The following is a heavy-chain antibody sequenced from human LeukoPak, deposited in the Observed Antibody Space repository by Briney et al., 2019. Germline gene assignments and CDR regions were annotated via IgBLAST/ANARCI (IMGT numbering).Heavy chain of an antibody. CDR3: AKELYFGSGSYPDY. Sequence: PGGSLRLSCAASGVTFSSYGMHWVRQAPGKGLEWVAVISHDGSDNHYADSVKGRFTISRDNSKNTVYLQMTSLRPEDTAVYFCAKELYFGSGSYPDYWGQGTLVRVSS. V-gene: IGHV3-30*18. J-gene: IGHJ4*02. CDR2: ISHDGSDN. D-gene: IGHD3-10*01. CDR1: GVTFSSYG.